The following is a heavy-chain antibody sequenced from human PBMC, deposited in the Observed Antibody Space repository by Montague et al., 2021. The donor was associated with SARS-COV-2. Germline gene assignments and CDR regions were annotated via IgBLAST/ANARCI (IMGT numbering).Heavy chain of an antibody. J-gene: IGHJ3*02. D-gene: IGHD4-23*01. V-gene: IGHV4-39*01. CDR2: IYYSGST. CDR3: ARLRGDYGGTYDTFDI. CDR1: GGSISSRSYY. Sequence: SETLSLTCTVSGGSISSRSYYWGWIRQPPGKGLEWIGSIYYSGSTYYNPSLKSRVTISVDTSKNQFSLKLSSVTAADTAMYYCARLRGDYGGTYDTFDIWGQGTMVTASS.